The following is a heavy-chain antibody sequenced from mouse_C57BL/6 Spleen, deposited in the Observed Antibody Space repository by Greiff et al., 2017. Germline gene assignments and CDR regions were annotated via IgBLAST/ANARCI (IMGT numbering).Heavy chain of an antibody. CDR3: IHYYGSRKDWYFDV. V-gene: IGHV1-15*01. CDR1: GYTFTDYE. CDR2: IDPETGGT. Sequence: QVQLQQSGAELVRPGASVTLSCKASGYTFTDYEMHWVKQTPVHGLEWIGAIDPETGGTAYNQKFKGKAILTADKSSRTAYMELRSLTSEDSAVYYCIHYYGSRKDWYFDVWGTGTTVTVSS. D-gene: IGHD1-1*01. J-gene: IGHJ1*03.